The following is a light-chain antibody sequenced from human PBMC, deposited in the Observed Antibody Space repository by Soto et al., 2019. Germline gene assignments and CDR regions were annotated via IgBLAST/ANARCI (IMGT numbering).Light chain of an antibody. V-gene: IGLV2-14*01. CDR3: SSYTSSSTRV. CDR2: DVS. CDR1: SCDVGGYNY. J-gene: IGLJ1*01. Sequence: QSVLTQPASVSGSPGQSITISCTGTSCDVGGYNYVSWYQQHPGKAPKLMIYDVSNRPSGVSNRFSGSKSGNTASLTISGLQAEDEADYYCSSYTSSSTRVFGTGTKLTVL.